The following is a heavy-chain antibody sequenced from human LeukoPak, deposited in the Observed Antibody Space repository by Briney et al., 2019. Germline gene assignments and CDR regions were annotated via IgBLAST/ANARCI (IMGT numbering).Heavy chain of an antibody. V-gene: IGHV4-61*02. J-gene: IGHJ3*02. CDR2: IYTSGST. CDR3: ARGGRLLWFGEWAFDI. D-gene: IGHD3-10*01. Sequence: SETLSLTCTVSGGSISSGSYYWSWIRQPAGKGLEWIGRIYTSGSTNYNPSLKSRVTVSVDTSKNQFSLKLSSVTAADTAVYYCARGGRLLWFGEWAFDIWGQGTMVTVSS. CDR1: GGSISSGSYY.